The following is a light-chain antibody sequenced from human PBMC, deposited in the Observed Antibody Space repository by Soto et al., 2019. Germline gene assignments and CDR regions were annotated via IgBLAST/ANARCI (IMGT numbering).Light chain of an antibody. J-gene: IGKJ1*01. V-gene: IGKV3-11*01. CDR1: QNVRFY. CDR2: DAS. Sequence: EIVLTQSPATLSLSPGERATLSCRASQNVRFYLAWYQQKPGQAPRLLIYDASNRATGVPARFSGSGSGTDFTLTISSLEPEDFAVYYCQQRVNWPRTFGQGTKVDIK. CDR3: QQRVNWPRT.